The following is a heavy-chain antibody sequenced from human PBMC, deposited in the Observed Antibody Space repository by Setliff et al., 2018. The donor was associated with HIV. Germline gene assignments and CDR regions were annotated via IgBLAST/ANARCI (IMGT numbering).Heavy chain of an antibody. D-gene: IGHD3-10*01. CDR2: ISSSSSYI. CDR3: ARGLNSYGSGSYLPLGY. V-gene: IGHV3-21*01. J-gene: IGHJ4*02. Sequence: PGGSLRLSCAASGFTFSTYRMNWVRQAPGKGLEWVSSISSSSSYIYYADSLKGRFTISRDNAKNSLYLQMNSLRAEDTAVYYCARGLNSYGSGSYLPLGYWGQGTLVTVSS. CDR1: GFTFSTYR.